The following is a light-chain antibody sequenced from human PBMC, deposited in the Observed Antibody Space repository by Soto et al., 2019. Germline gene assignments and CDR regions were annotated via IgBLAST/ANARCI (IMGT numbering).Light chain of an antibody. Sequence: SVLTQPASVSGSPGQSITISCTGSTSDVGAYNYVSWYKHHPGQAPKLMIYEGSKRPSGVSNRFSGSKSGNTASLTISGLQAEDEADYYCCSYARLSTFVFGTGTKVTVL. J-gene: IGLJ1*01. CDR2: EGS. V-gene: IGLV2-23*03. CDR3: CSYARLSTFV. CDR1: TSDVGAYNY.